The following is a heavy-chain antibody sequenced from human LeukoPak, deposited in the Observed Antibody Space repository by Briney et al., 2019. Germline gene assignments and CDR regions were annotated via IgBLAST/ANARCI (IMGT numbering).Heavy chain of an antibody. CDR3: ARRSDYGAFDY. Sequence: SETLSLTCSVSGGSITNYYWNCIRQPAGKGLEWIGRIYTSGSTTYNPSLKGRVTMSDDTSKNQISLNLSSVTAADTAVYYCARRSDYGAFDYWGQGTLVTVSS. CDR1: GGSITNYY. CDR2: IYTSGST. V-gene: IGHV4-4*07. D-gene: IGHD4-17*01. J-gene: IGHJ4*02.